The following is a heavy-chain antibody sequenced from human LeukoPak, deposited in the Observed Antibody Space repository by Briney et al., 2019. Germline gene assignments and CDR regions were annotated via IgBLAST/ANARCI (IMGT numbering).Heavy chain of an antibody. Sequence: ASVTVSCTASGYTFTGYYMHWVRQAPGQGLEWMGWINPNSGGTNYAQKFQGRVTMTRDFFFSTAYMELSRLRSDDTAVYYCARGTPDSSGYSPWGQGTMVTVSS. CDR2: INPNSGGT. CDR3: ARGTPDSSGYSP. CDR1: GYTFTGYY. V-gene: IGHV1-2*02. J-gene: IGHJ3*01. D-gene: IGHD3-22*01.